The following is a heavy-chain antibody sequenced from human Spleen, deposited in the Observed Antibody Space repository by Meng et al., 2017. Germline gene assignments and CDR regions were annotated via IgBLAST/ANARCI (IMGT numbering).Heavy chain of an antibody. Sequence: QPQLQDSGPGLVKPSEALSLTCSFSGGSISTSGYSWGWIRQPPGKGLEWIGSIGHSGITYYTPSLKSRVTVSIDMSKSQFSLKLTSVTAADTAVYYCVRSSGWVRTGFDPWGQGTLVTVSS. J-gene: IGHJ5*02. CDR1: GGSISTSGYS. CDR3: VRSSGWVRTGFDP. CDR2: IGHSGIT. V-gene: IGHV4-39*01. D-gene: IGHD6-19*01.